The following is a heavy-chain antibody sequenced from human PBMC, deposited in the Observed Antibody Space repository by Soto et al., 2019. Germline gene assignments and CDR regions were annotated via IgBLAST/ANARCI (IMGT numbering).Heavy chain of an antibody. Sequence: ASVKVSCKASGYTFTTYDINWVRQATGQGLEWLGWMNPISGNTGYAPEFQGRVTMTSDTSISTAYMELSSLRSDDTAVYYCARTPRQELIDFWGPGTQFTSPQ. CDR3: ARTPRQELIDF. CDR1: GYTFTTYD. J-gene: IGHJ4*02. V-gene: IGHV1-8*01. CDR2: MNPISGNT. D-gene: IGHD3-10*01.